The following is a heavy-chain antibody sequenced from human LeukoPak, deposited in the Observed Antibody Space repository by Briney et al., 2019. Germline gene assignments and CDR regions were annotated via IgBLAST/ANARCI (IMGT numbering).Heavy chain of an antibody. CDR3: ARHFDRDGYKSNAFDI. D-gene: IGHD5-24*01. CDR2: MYFSGST. J-gene: IGHJ3*02. Sequence: SETLSLTCTVSGGSFSSSSYYWGWIRQPPGKGLEWIGSMYFSGSTYYNASLRSRVTISVDTSKNQFSLKLSSVTAADTAVYYCARHFDRDGYKSNAFDIWGQGTMVTVSS. CDR1: GGSFSSSSYY. V-gene: IGHV4-39*01.